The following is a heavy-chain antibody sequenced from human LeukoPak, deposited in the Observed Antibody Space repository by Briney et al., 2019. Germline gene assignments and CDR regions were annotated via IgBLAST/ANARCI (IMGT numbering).Heavy chain of an antibody. J-gene: IGHJ4*02. V-gene: IGHV1-46*01. CDR2: INPSGGST. CDR1: GYTFTTYY. Sequence: ASVKVSCKASGYTFTTYYIHWVRQAPGQGLEWMGIINPSGGSTNYAQKFQGRVTMIRDTSTSTVYMELSGLTSEDTGVYYCARDLRSGSVRFDYWGQGTLVTVSS. D-gene: IGHD3-10*01. CDR3: ARDLRSGSVRFDY.